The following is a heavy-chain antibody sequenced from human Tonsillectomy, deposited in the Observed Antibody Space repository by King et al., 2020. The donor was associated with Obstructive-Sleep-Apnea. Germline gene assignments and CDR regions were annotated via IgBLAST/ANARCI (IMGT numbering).Heavy chain of an antibody. Sequence: QLQESGPGLVKPSETLSLTCTGSGGSISSSSYYCGWIRQPPGKGLEWIGSISNSGCTYYNPSPKSRVTISVDTSKNQFSLKLSSVTAADTAVYYCARQAYGSGSYCDYWGQGTLVTVSS. J-gene: IGHJ4*02. CDR1: GGSISSSSYY. D-gene: IGHD3-10*01. CDR2: ISNSGCT. V-gene: IGHV4-39*07. CDR3: ARQAYGSGSYCDY.